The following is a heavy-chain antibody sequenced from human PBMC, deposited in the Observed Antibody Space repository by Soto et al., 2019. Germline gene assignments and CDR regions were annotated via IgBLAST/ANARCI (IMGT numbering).Heavy chain of an antibody. V-gene: IGHV4-59*13. Sequence: TSETLSLTCTVSGGSISSYYWSWIRQPPGKGLEWIGYIYYSGSTNYNPSLKSRVTISVDTSKNQFSLKLSSVTAADTAVYYCARDLSSRGDYYFEYWGQGTLVTVSS. CDR3: ARDLSSRGDYYFEY. D-gene: IGHD4-17*01. CDR2: IYYSGST. J-gene: IGHJ4*02. CDR1: GGSISSYY.